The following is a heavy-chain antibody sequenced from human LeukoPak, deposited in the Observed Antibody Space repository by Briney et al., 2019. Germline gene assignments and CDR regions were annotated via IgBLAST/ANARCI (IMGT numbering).Heavy chain of an antibody. CDR3: ARAAAGTNSWYYFDY. D-gene: IGHD6-19*01. J-gene: IGHJ4*02. Sequence: SQTLSLTCTVSGDSISSGDHYWSWIRQPPGKGLEWIGYTHYSGSTYYNPSLKSRVIISGDMSKNQFSLSLNSLTAADSAMYYCARAAAGTNSWYYFDYWGQGTLVTVSS. CDR2: THYSGST. CDR1: GDSISSGDHY. V-gene: IGHV4-30-4*01.